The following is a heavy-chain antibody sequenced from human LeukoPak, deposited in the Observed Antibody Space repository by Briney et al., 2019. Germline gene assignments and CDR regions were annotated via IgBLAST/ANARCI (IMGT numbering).Heavy chain of an antibody. Sequence: GGSLRLSCAASGFRFSSFGMHWVRQAPGKGLDWVAVIWSDSSYIYYADSVKGRFTISRDNDKSSLYLQMNSLRGEDTAVYFCARVGGSWELILWGQGTLVTVS. D-gene: IGHD2-15*01. V-gene: IGHV3-33*08. CDR1: GFRFSSFG. CDR2: IWSDSSYI. CDR3: ARVGGSWELIL. J-gene: IGHJ4*02.